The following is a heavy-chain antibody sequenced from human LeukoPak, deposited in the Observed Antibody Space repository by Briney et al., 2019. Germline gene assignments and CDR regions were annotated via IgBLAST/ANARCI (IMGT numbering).Heavy chain of an antibody. CDR1: GYTFTSYY. V-gene: IGHV1-46*01. Sequence: ASPKASCQASGYTFTSYYTHSVRHAPGQPLEWIGIINPSGGSTSNAQKFQGRVTMTRDSSTSTVYMELSSLRSEDSAVYYCARVEWEYTAMVTGPRGMDVWGQGTTVTVSS. CDR2: INPSGGST. CDR3: ARVEWEYTAMVTGPRGMDV. J-gene: IGHJ6*02. D-gene: IGHD5-18*01.